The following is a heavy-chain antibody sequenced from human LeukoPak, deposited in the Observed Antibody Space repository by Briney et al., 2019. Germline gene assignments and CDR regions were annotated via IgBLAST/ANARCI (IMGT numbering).Heavy chain of an antibody. CDR1: RGSISSSFHY. CDR3: ARRGSGNGGTYAGMDV. CDR2: LLYTGNT. J-gene: IGHJ6*02. Sequence: SGTLSLTCTVPRGSISSSFHYWGWIRQAPGKGLEWMGSLLYTGNTWYNPSLKSRITMSVDTSKNQFSLRLSSVNAADTALYYCARRGSGNGGTYAGMDVWGQGTSVTVSS. V-gene: IGHV4-39*01. D-gene: IGHD2-15*01.